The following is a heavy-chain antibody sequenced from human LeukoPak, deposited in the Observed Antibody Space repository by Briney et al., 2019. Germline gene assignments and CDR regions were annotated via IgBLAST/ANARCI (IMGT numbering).Heavy chain of an antibody. V-gene: IGHV3-52*01. J-gene: IGHJ4*02. D-gene: IGHD3-22*01. CDR3: VRGEAITMIVVVITINY. Sequence: GGSLRLSCAASRFTLRSSWMHWVCQAPEKGVEGVADIKCEGSEQYYVGSVKGRLTISRDNAKNSLYLQVNSLRAEDMTVYYCVRGEAITMIVVVITINYWGQGTLVTVSS. CDR1: RFTLRSSW. CDR2: IKCEGSEQ.